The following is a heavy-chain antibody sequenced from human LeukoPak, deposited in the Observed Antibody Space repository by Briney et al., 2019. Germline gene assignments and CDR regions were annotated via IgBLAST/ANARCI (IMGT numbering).Heavy chain of an antibody. V-gene: IGHV4-30-2*01. CDR2: IYHSGST. CDR3: ARDSTLDGGSYFYYYGMDV. Sequence: SETLSLTCAVSGGSISSGGYSWSWIRQPPGKGLEWIGYIYHSGSTYYNPSLKSRVTISVDRSKNQFSLKLSSVTAADTAVYYCARDSTLDGGSYFYYYGMDVWGQGTTVTVSS. J-gene: IGHJ6*02. D-gene: IGHD1-26*01. CDR1: GGSISSGGYS.